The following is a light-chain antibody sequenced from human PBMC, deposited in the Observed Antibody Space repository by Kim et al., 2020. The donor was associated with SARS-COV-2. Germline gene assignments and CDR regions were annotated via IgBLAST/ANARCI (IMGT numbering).Light chain of an antibody. J-gene: IGKJ3*01. Sequence: DIQMTQSPSSLSASVGDRVTITCQASQDIYNYLNWYQQKPGRAPKLLIYDASNLEAGVPSRFSGSGSGTDFTFTISSLQPEDFATYYCQHYHNLPFTFGPVTKVDIK. CDR3: QHYHNLPFT. V-gene: IGKV1-33*01. CDR2: DAS. CDR1: QDIYNY.